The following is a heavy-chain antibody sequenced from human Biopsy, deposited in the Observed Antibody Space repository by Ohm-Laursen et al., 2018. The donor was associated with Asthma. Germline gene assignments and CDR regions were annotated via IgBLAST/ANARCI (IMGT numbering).Heavy chain of an antibody. J-gene: IGHJ4*02. CDR1: GGSITSSSSY. D-gene: IGHD3-22*01. V-gene: IGHV4-39*01. Sequence: SETLSLTCTVSGGSITSSSSYWGWIRQPPGKGMEWIGSMYHSGSPYYHPSLKSRATISVDTSKNQLSLKMSSVTAADTAVYFCVRHQYSSSWSTFDYWGQGALVTVSS. CDR3: VRHQYSSSWSTFDY. CDR2: MYHSGSP.